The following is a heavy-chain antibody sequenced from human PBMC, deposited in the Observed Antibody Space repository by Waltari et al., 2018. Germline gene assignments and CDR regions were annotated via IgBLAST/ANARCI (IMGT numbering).Heavy chain of an antibody. CDR1: GGSISSYY. Sequence: QVQLQESGPGLVKPSETLSLTCTVSGGSISSYYWSWIRQPPGKGLEWVGYIYYSGSTNYNPSPKSRVTISVDTSKNQFSLKLSSVTAADTAVYYCARVRVSIFGVVTANGYYYMDVWGKGTTVTVSS. CDR2: IYYSGST. J-gene: IGHJ6*03. V-gene: IGHV4-59*01. D-gene: IGHD3-3*01. CDR3: ARVRVSIFGVVTANGYYYMDV.